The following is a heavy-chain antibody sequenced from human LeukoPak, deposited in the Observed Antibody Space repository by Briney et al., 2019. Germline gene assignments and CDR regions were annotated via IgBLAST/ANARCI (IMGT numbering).Heavy chain of an antibody. CDR2: INPNSGGT. D-gene: IGHD2-15*01. V-gene: IGHV1-2*02. CDR1: GYTFTGYY. CDR3: ARLHGYCSGGSCYSEVYEGAY. J-gene: IGHJ4*02. Sequence: ASVKVSCKASGYTFTGYYMHWVRQAPGQGLEWMGWINPNSGGTNYAQKFQGRVTMTRDTSISTAYMELSRLRSDDTAVYYCARLHGYCSGGSCYSEVYEGAYWGQGTLVTVSS.